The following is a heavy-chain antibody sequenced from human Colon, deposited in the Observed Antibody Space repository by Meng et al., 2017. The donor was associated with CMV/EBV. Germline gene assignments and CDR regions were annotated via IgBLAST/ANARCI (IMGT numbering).Heavy chain of an antibody. CDR1: GGPFKSNA. CDR2: INPNGGIT. V-gene: IGHV1-2*06. CDR3: VSQGVLTTTNAFDI. D-gene: IGHD1-1*01. Sequence: ASVKVSCKTSGGPFKSNAISWVRQAPGQGLEWMGRINPNGGITDYAQNFQGRVTMTRDTSTTTAYMELNSLLSDDTAVYYCVSQGVLTTTNAFDIWGQGTMVTVSS. J-gene: IGHJ3*02.